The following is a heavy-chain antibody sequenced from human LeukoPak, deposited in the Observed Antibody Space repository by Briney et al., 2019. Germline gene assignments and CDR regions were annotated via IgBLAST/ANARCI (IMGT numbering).Heavy chain of an antibody. CDR1: GFTFSTYG. V-gene: IGHV3-48*02. CDR2: ISDSSSII. J-gene: IGHJ4*02. Sequence: GGSLRLSCEASGFTFSTYGMNWVRQAPGKGLEWVSYISDSSSIIYYADSVKGRFTISRDNAKNSLYLQMNSLRDEDTAVYYCARRFGYWGQGTLVTASS. CDR3: ARRFGY.